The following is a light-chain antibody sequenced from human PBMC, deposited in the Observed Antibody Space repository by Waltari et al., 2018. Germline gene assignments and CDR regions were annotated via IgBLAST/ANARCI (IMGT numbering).Light chain of an antibody. J-gene: IGKJ4*01. Sequence: DIQMTLSPSSVSASVGDRVTISCRASQAISSWLVWYQQKPGKAPKLLIFAASSLQRGVPSRFSGSGSGTDFTLTISSLQPEDFATYYCQQANSFPLTFGGGTKVEIK. CDR1: QAISSW. V-gene: IGKV1-12*01. CDR3: QQANSFPLT. CDR2: AAS.